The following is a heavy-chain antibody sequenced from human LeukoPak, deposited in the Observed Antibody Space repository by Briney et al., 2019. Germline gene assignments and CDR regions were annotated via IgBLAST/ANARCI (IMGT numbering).Heavy chain of an antibody. V-gene: IGHV3-23*01. CDR1: GFTFSSYA. D-gene: IGHD3-22*01. Sequence: GGSLRLSCAASGFTFSSYAMNWVRQAPGKGLEWVSTITGSGGTTYYADSVKGRFTISRDNAKNSLYLQMNSLRAEDTAVYYCARDRYYYDSSGYDWGQGTLVTVSS. J-gene: IGHJ4*02. CDR2: ITGSGGTT. CDR3: ARDRYYYDSSGYD.